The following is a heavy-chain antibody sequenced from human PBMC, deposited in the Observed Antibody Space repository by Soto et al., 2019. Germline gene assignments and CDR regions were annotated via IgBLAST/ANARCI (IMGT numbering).Heavy chain of an antibody. V-gene: IGHV3-73*02. CDR3: TSSAVIAYYYDDGMDV. Sequence: EVQLVESGGGLVQPGGSLKLSCAASGFTFSGSAMHWVRQASGKGLECVGRIRSKANSYATAYAASVKGTFTISRDDSKTTAYLQMARMTTEDTAVYYCTSSAVIAYYYDDGMDVWGHGTTVTVSS. J-gene: IGHJ6*02. CDR1: GFTFSGSA. D-gene: IGHD3-16*02. CDR2: IRSKANSYAT.